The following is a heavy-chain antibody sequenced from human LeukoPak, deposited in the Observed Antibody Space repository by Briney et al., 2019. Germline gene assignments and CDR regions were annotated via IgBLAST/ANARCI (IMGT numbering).Heavy chain of an antibody. V-gene: IGHV3-30*02. J-gene: IGHJ4*02. CDR2: IRYDGSNK. Sequence: GGSLRLSCAASGFTFSSYGMHWVRQAPGKGLEWVAFIRYDGSNKYYADSVKGRFTISRDNSKNTLYLQMNSLRAEDTAVYYCARDGDTMVRGVLDYWGQGTLVTVSS. D-gene: IGHD3-10*01. CDR1: GFTFSSYG. CDR3: ARDGDTMVRGVLDY.